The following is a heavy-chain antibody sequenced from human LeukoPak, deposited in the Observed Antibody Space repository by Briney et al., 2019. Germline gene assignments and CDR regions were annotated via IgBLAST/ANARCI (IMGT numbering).Heavy chain of an antibody. CDR3: ARGRGGYDFWSGYYTGYWFDP. D-gene: IGHD3-3*01. Sequence: ASVKVSCKASGYTFTSYDINWVRQATGQGLEWMGWMNPNSGNTGYAQKFQGRVTITRNTSISAAYMELSSLRSEDTAVYYCARGRGGYDFWSGYYTGYWFDPWGQGTLVTVSS. CDR2: MNPNSGNT. CDR1: GYTFTSYD. V-gene: IGHV1-8*03. J-gene: IGHJ5*02.